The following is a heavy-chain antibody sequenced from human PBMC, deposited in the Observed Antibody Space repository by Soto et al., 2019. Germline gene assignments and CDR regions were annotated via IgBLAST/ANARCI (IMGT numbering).Heavy chain of an antibody. CDR2: IIPIFGSP. V-gene: IGHV1-69*14. CDR1: GGAFSSYA. J-gene: IGHJ4*02. CDR3: ARDPGKRWLQLSFDY. D-gene: IGHD5-12*01. Sequence: QVQLVQSGAEVKMPGSSVKVSCKASGGAFSSYAISWVRQAPGQGLEWMGGIIPIFGSPNYAQTLQGRVTITADKSTSTAYMELRSLRSEDTAMYYCARDPGKRWLQLSFDYWGQGTLVTVSS.